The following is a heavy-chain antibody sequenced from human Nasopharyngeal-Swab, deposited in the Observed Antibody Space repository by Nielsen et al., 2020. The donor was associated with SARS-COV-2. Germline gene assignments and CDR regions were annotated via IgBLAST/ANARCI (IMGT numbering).Heavy chain of an antibody. CDR3: ATDLRYCTNGVCYTKAADAFDI. V-gene: IGHV1-24*01. CDR1: GYTLTELS. CDR2: FDPEDGET. J-gene: IGHJ3*02. Sequence: ASVKVSCKVSGYTLTELSMHWVRQAPGKGLEWMGGFDPEDGETIYAQKFQGRVTMTEDTSTDTAYMELSSLRSEDTAVYYCATDLRYCTNGVCYTKAADAFDIWGQGTMATVSS. D-gene: IGHD2-8*01.